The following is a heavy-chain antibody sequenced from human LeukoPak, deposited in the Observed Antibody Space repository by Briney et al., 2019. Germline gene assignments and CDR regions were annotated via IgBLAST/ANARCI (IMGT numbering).Heavy chain of an antibody. Sequence: SETLSLTCAVYGGSFSGYYWSWIRQPPGKGLEWIGEINHSESTNYNPSLKSRVTISVDTSKNQFSLKLSSVTAADTAVYYCARARRIIAAAGTFDYWGQGTLVTVSS. V-gene: IGHV4-34*01. CDR2: INHSEST. J-gene: IGHJ4*02. D-gene: IGHD6-13*01. CDR1: GGSFSGYY. CDR3: ARARRIIAAAGTFDY.